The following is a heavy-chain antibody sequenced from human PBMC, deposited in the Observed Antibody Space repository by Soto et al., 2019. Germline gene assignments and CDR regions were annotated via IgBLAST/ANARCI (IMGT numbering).Heavy chain of an antibody. D-gene: IGHD4-17*01. CDR1: GYTFTTYA. Sequence: ASVKVSCKASGYTFTTYAMHWVRQAPGQRLEWMGWINAGNGNTKYSQKFQGRVTITRDTSATTAYMELSSLRSEDTAVYYCARADYGANFDYWGQGTLVTVSS. CDR3: ARADYGANFDY. J-gene: IGHJ4*02. CDR2: INAGNGNT. V-gene: IGHV1-3*01.